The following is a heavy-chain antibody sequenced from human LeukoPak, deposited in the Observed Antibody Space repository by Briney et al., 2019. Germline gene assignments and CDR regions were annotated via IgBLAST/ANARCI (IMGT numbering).Heavy chain of an antibody. CDR3: ARLADLTVADY. J-gene: IGHJ4*02. V-gene: IGHV4-39*01. Sequence: SETLSLTCTVSGGSISSSSYYWGSIRQPPGKGLEWIRSIYYSGSTYYNPSLKSRVTISVDTSKNQFSLKLSSVTAADTAVYYCARLADLTVADYWGQGTLVTVSS. D-gene: IGHD5-12*01. CDR2: IYYSGST. CDR1: GGSISSSSYY.